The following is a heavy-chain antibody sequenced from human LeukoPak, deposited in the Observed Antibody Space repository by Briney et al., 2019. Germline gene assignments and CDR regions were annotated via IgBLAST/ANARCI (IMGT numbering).Heavy chain of an antibody. CDR3: ARDKWLLSSKTWYYYGMDV. CDR2: ISDDGSP. D-gene: IGHD3-3*01. Sequence: PSETLSLTCTVSGGSISDSYWSWIRQPPGKGLEWIGYISDDGSPDYSPSLKSRVTISTDTSKNQFSLRLSSVTAADTAVYDCARDKWLLSSKTWYYYGMDVWGQGTTVTVSS. J-gene: IGHJ6*02. V-gene: IGHV4-59*01. CDR1: GGSISDSY.